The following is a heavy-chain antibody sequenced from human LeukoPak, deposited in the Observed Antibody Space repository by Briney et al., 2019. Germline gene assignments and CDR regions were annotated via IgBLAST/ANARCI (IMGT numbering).Heavy chain of an antibody. J-gene: IGHJ6*03. Sequence: GGSLRLSCAASGFTVSGNYMSWVRQAPGKGLEWVSVIYSGGSTYYADSVKGRFTISRDNSKNTLYLQMNSLRVEDTAVYYCAREVRSSGSRKAMDVWGKGTTVTISS. D-gene: IGHD6-19*01. CDR2: IYSGGST. CDR3: AREVRSSGSRKAMDV. CDR1: GFTVSGNY. V-gene: IGHV3-66*01.